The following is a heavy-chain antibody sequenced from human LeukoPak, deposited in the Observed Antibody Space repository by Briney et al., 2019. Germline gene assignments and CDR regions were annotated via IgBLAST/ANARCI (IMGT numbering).Heavy chain of an antibody. D-gene: IGHD2-15*01. CDR1: GGSISSSSFY. J-gene: IGHJ4*01. CDR2: IYYSGST. V-gene: IGHV4-39*07. Sequence: SETLSLTCTVSGGSISSSSFYWGWIRQPPGKGLEWIGTIYYSGSTFYNPSLKSRVTVSVDTSKNQFSLKLSSLTAADTAVYYCARDRDVDDFDSWGHGTLVTVSS. CDR3: ARDRDVDDFDS.